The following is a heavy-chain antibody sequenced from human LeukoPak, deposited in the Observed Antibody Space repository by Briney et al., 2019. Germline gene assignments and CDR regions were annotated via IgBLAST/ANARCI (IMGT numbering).Heavy chain of an antibody. V-gene: IGHV3-53*01. CDR2: IYSGGST. Sequence: PGGSLRLSCAAAGFTFSSYSMNWVRQAPGKGLEWVSVIYSGGSTYYADSVKGRFTISRDNSKNTLYLQMNSLRAEDTAVYYCARDSGGATGNWGQGTLVTVSS. J-gene: IGHJ4*02. CDR1: GFTFSSYS. CDR3: ARDSGGATGN. D-gene: IGHD1-26*01.